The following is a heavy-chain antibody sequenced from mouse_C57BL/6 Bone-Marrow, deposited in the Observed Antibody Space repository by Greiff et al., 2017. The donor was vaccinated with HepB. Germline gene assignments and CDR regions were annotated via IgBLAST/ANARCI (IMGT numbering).Heavy chain of an antibody. J-gene: IGHJ2*01. V-gene: IGHV3-6*01. D-gene: IGHD2-3*01. CDR3: ARVDGYPDY. Sequence: VQLQQSGPGLVKPSQSLSLTCSVTGYSITSGYYWNWIRQFPGNKLEWMGYISYDGSNNYNPSLKNRISITRDTSKNQFFLKLNSVTTEDTATYYCARVDGYPDYWGQGTTLTVSS. CDR2: ISYDGSN. CDR1: GYSITSGYY.